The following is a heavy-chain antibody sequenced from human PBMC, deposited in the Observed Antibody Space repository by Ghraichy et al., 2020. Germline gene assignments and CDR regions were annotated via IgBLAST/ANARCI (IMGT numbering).Heavy chain of an antibody. V-gene: IGHV4-31*03. J-gene: IGHJ6*03. CDR1: GGSISSGGYY. CDR3: ARSTGGSGPYDYYYMDV. Sequence: SQTLSLTCTVSGGSISSGGYYWSWIRQHPGKGLEWIGYIYYSGSTYYNPSLKSRVTISVDTSKNQFSLKLSSVTAADTAVYYCARSTGGSGPYDYYYMDVWGKGTTVTVSS. CDR2: IYYSGST. D-gene: IGHD3-10*01.